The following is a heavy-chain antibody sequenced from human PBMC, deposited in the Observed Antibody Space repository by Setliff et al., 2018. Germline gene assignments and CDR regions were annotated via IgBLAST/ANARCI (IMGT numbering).Heavy chain of an antibody. V-gene: IGHV1-69*05. CDR2: IIPIFGTT. D-gene: IGHD6-6*01. CDR1: GGTFKNYG. J-gene: IGHJ6*03. Sequence: ASVKVSCKASGGTFKNYGISWVRQVPGQGLEWMGGIIPIFGTTNYAQKFQGRATIITDESTSTAYMELSSLRSEDTAVYYCAREGVDSRSSTDYRYYMDVWGKGTTVTVSS. CDR3: AREGVDSRSSTDYRYYMDV.